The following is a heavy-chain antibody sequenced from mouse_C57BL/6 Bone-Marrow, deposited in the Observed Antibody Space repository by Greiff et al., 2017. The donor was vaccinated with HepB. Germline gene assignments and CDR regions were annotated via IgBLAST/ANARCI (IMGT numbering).Heavy chain of an antibody. D-gene: IGHD3-2*02. CDR2: IDPSDSYT. V-gene: IGHV1-50*01. J-gene: IGHJ3*01. CDR3: ARGRLRRFAY. Sequence: QVQLQQPGAELVKPGASVKLSCKASGYTFTSYWMQWVKQRPGQGLEWIGEIDPSDSYTNYNQKFKGKATLTVDTSSSTAYMQLSSLTSEDSAVYYCARGRLRRFAYWGQGTLVTVSA. CDR1: GYTFTSYW.